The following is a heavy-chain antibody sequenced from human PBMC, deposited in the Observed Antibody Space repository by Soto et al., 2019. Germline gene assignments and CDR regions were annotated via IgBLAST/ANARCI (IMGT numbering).Heavy chain of an antibody. CDR1: GYTFTSYG. Sequence: QVQLVQSGAEVKKPGASVKVSCKASGYTFTSYGISWVRQAPGQGLEWMGWISAYNGNTNYAPKLQGRVTMTTDTSTSTAYMELRSLRSDDRAVYYCTRDRDGYNLGLPLDYWGQGTLVTVSS. D-gene: IGHD5-12*01. J-gene: IGHJ4*02. V-gene: IGHV1-18*01. CDR2: ISAYNGNT. CDR3: TRDRDGYNLGLPLDY.